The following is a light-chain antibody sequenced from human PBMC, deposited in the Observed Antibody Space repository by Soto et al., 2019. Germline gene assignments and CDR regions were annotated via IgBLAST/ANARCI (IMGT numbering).Light chain of an antibody. CDR2: GNS. J-gene: IGLJ3*02. Sequence: QFVLTQPPSVSGAPGQRVTISCTGSSSNIGAGYDVHWYQQLPGTAPKLLIYGNSNRPSGVPDRFSGSKSGTSASLAITGLQAEDEADYYCQSYDSSLSGYWVFGGGTQLTVL. CDR1: SSNIGAGYD. V-gene: IGLV1-40*01. CDR3: QSYDSSLSGYWV.